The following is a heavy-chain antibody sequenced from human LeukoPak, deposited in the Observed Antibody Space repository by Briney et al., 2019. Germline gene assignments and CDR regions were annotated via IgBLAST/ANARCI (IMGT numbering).Heavy chain of an antibody. CDR2: THYSGST. CDR1: GDSITNYY. J-gene: IGHJ6*02. D-gene: IGHD6-13*01. Sequence: SETLSLTCSVSGDSITNYYWNWIRQPPGKGLEWIGYTHYSGSTTYNPSLKSRVSTSVDTSKNQFSLTLSSVTAADTAVYYCARAAGSSWHYGMDVWGQGTTVTVSS. CDR3: ARAAGSSWHYGMDV. V-gene: IGHV4-59*12.